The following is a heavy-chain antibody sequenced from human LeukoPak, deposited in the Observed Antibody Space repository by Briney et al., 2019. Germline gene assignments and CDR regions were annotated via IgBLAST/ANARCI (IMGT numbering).Heavy chain of an antibody. J-gene: IGHJ3*02. CDR3: ASYGSYSLAFDI. CDR2: MNPNSGNI. Sequence: ASVKVSCKASGYTFTSYDINWVRQATGQGLEWMGWMNPNSGNIHYAQNFQGRVTITRNTSISTAYMELSSLRSEDTAVYYCASYGSYSLAFDIWGQGTMVTVSS. D-gene: IGHD1-26*01. CDR1: GYTFTSYD. V-gene: IGHV1-8*01.